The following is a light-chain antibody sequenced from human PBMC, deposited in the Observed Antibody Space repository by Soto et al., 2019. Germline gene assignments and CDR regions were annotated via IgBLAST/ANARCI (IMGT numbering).Light chain of an antibody. CDR3: QQFYRSPWP. Sequence: DIVMTQSPDSLALSLGERATINCKSSQTVLDSSNNKNYLAWYQQKPGQPPKLLIYWASTRESGVPDRFSGSVSETDFTLTISSLQAEDVSLYYCQQFYRSPWPFGQGTKVEIK. J-gene: IGKJ1*01. V-gene: IGKV4-1*01. CDR1: QTVLDSSNNKNY. CDR2: WAS.